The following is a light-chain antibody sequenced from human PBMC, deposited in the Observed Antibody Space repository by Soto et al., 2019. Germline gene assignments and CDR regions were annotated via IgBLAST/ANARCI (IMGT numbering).Light chain of an antibody. J-gene: IGLJ2*01. Sequence: QSVLTQPPSVSGAPGQRVTISCTGSSSNIGALVDVHWYQQLPGQAPKLLIYGDNKRPSGGPARFSGSKSGTSASLAITGLQAEDEADYYCHSYDSSLSGCVFGGGTKLTVL. CDR3: HSYDSSLSGCV. V-gene: IGLV1-40*01. CDR2: GDN. CDR1: SSNIGALVD.